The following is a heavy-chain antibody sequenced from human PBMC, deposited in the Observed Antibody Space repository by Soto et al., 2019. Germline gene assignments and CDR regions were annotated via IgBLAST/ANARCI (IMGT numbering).Heavy chain of an antibody. D-gene: IGHD3-3*01. CDR1: GYTFTVYY. J-gene: IGHJ6*02. CDR3: ARDGPHNFWRGYYIFGRDV. CDR2: INPNSGGT. V-gene: IGHV1-2*04. Sequence: ASVKVSCKASGYTFTVYYMHWVRQAPGQGLEWMGWINPNSGGTNYAQKFQGWVTMTRDTSISTAYMELSRLRSDDTAVYYCARDGPHNFWRGYYIFGRDVWGQGTTVTVSS.